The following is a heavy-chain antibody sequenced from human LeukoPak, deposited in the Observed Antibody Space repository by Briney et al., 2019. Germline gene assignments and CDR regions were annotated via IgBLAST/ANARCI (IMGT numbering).Heavy chain of an antibody. Sequence: PGRSLRLSCAASGFTFSSYGIHWVRQAPEKGLERVATISGSGGGTYYADSVKGRFTISRDDSKNTLYLQMNSLRAEDTAVYYCAKDLGRYRNNYFDYWGQGTLVTVSS. J-gene: IGHJ4*02. CDR1: GFTFSSYG. CDR2: ISGSGGGT. V-gene: IGHV3-23*01. D-gene: IGHD1-26*01. CDR3: AKDLGRYRNNYFDY.